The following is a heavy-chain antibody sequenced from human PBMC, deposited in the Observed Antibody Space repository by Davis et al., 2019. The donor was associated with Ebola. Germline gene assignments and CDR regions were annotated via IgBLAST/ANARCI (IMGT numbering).Heavy chain of an antibody. D-gene: IGHD5-18*01. J-gene: IGHJ5*02. CDR1: GGSISSSSYY. CDR2: IYYSGST. V-gene: IGHV4-39*01. Sequence: PSETLSLTCTVSGGSISSSSYYWGWIRQPPGKGLEWIGSIYYSGSTYYNPSLKSRVTISVDTSKNQFSLKLSSVTAADTAVYYCARQPRVTNWFDPWGQGTLVTVSS. CDR3: ARQPRVTNWFDP.